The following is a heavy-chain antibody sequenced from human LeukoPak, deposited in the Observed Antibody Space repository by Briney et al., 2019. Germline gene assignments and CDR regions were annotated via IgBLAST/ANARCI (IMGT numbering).Heavy chain of an antibody. D-gene: IGHD3-10*01. CDR2: IKSKTDGGTT. V-gene: IGHV3-15*01. CDR3: TTDQRNGLLWFGELVAEYFQH. CDR1: GFTFSNAW. Sequence: GGSLRLSCAASGFTFSNAWMSWVRQAPGKGLEWVGRIKSKTDGGTTDYAAPVKGRFTISRDDSKNTLYLQMNSLKTEDTAVYYCTTDQRNGLLWFGELVAEYFQHWGQGTLVTVSS. J-gene: IGHJ1*01.